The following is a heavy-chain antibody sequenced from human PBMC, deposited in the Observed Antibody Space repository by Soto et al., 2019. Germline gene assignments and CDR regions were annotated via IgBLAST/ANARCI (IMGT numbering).Heavy chain of an antibody. CDR3: AHSPRGYAYYYAC. CDR2: IFWADDK. Sequence: QITLKESGPALVKPTQPLTLTCTFSGFSLSTRGVGVAWISQPQGKALEWLAIIFWADDKWYRPSLKSRLTITEDPSKSQVVLTMTSMHPVDTAPYYCAHSPRGYAYYYACWGHGNLVPVSS. V-gene: IGHV2-5*02. D-gene: IGHD5-12*01. CDR1: GFSLSTRGVG. J-gene: IGHJ4*01.